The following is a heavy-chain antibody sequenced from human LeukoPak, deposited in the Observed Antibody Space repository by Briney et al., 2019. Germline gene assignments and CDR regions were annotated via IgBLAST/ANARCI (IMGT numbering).Heavy chain of an antibody. J-gene: IGHJ4*02. CDR2: IIPIFGTA. V-gene: IGHV1-69*13. D-gene: IGHD3-3*01. CDR3: ARSITIFGVAHY. CDR1: GYTFTSYY. Sequence: VASVKVSCKASGYTFTSYYMHWVRQAPGQGLEWMGGIIPIFGTANYAQKFQGRVTITADESTSTAYMELSSLRSEDTAVYYCARSITIFGVAHYWGQGTLVTVSS.